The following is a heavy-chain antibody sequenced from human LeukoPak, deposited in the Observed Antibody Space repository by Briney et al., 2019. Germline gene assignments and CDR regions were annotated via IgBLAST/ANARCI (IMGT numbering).Heavy chain of an antibody. V-gene: IGHV4-34*01. Sequence: SETLSLTCAVYGGSFSGYYWSWIRQPPGKGLEWIGEINHSGSTNYNPSLKSRVTISVDTSKNQFSLKLSSVTAADTAVYYCAREGPKYCSGGSCYSGSWFDPWGQGTLVTVSS. D-gene: IGHD2-15*01. CDR2: INHSGST. J-gene: IGHJ5*02. CDR1: GGSFSGYY. CDR3: AREGPKYCSGGSCYSGSWFDP.